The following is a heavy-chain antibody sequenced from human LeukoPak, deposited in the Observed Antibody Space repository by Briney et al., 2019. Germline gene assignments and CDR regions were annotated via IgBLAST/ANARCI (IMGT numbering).Heavy chain of an antibody. CDR1: GFTFNNYA. J-gene: IGHJ4*02. CDR3: ARGDSSGYYWGVGYFDY. Sequence: GGSLRLSCAASGFTFNNYAMSWVRQAPGKGPEWLSAISGSGGSTTDADSVKGRFTTSRDNSKNTLYLQMNSLRAEDTAVYYCARGDSSGYYWGVGYFDYWGQGTLVTVSS. CDR2: ISGSGGST. V-gene: IGHV3-23*01. D-gene: IGHD3-22*01.